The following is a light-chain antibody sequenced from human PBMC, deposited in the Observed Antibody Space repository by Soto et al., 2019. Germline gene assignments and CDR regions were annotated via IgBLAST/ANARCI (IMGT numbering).Light chain of an antibody. Sequence: DIQMTQSPSSLSASVGDRVTITCRASQSISSYLNWYQQKPGKAPKLLIYAASSLKSGVPSRFSGSGSGTDFTITISSLHPEDFATYYCQHSYSTPRTFGQGTKVEIK. V-gene: IGKV1-39*01. CDR1: QSISSY. J-gene: IGKJ1*01. CDR2: AAS. CDR3: QHSYSTPRT.